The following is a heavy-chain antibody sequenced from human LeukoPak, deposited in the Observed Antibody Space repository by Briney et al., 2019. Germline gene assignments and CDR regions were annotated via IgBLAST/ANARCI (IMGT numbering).Heavy chain of an antibody. J-gene: IGHJ6*02. Sequence: GVSLRLSCATSGFTFTDYYMSWIRQAPGKGLEWVSYISVSGTTMYYADSVKGRFTISRDNSKNTLYLQMNSLRAEDTAVYYCAKDRTPYSSRPVVYGMDVWGQGTTVTVSS. D-gene: IGHD6-13*01. CDR2: ISVSGTTM. V-gene: IGHV3-11*01. CDR1: GFTFTDYY. CDR3: AKDRTPYSSRPVVYGMDV.